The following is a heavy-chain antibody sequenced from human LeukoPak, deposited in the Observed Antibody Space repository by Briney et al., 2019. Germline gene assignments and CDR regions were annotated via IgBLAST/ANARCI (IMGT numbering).Heavy chain of an antibody. CDR2: ISVYNGNT. V-gene: IGHV1-18*01. D-gene: IGHD3-22*01. CDR3: ASANSNYYYQHEY. Sequence: ASVKVSCEASGYTLTTYGISWVRQAPGQGLEWMGWISVYNGNTKYAPKFQGRVTMTTDTSTNTAHMDLRSLGSDDTAVYYCASANSNYYYQHEYWGQGTLVTVSS. CDR1: GYTLTTYG. J-gene: IGHJ4*02.